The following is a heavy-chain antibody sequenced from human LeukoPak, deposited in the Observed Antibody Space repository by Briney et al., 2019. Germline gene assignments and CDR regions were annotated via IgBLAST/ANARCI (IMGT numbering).Heavy chain of an antibody. Sequence: SETLSLTCTVSGGSISNYYWSWIRQPLGKGLEWIGYIYYSGSTNYNPSLKSRVTISVDTSKNQFSLKLSSVTAADTAVYYCARSFSGSYPLVYWGQGTLVTVSS. CDR2: IYYSGST. CDR3: ARSFSGSYPLVY. J-gene: IGHJ4*02. V-gene: IGHV4-59*01. CDR1: GGSISNYY. D-gene: IGHD1-26*01.